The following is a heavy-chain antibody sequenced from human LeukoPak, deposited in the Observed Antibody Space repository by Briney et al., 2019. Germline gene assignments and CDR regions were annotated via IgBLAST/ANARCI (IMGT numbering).Heavy chain of an antibody. D-gene: IGHD5-18*01. CDR2: IYSGGST. J-gene: IGHJ4*02. CDR3: ARGGGGYSYGLDY. Sequence: PGGSLRLSCVVSGFSVSNEYMDWVRQAPGKGLEWVSVIYSGGSTYYADSVKGRFTISRDNSKNTLYLQMNSLRAEDTAVYYCARGGGGYSYGLDYWGQGTLVTVSS. CDR1: GFSVSNEY. V-gene: IGHV3-66*01.